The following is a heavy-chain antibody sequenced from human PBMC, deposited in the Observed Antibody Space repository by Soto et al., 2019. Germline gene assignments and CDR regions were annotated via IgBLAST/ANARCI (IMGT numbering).Heavy chain of an antibody. CDR2: IRSKAYGGTT. J-gene: IGHJ3*02. CDR1: GFTFGDYA. V-gene: IGHV3-49*03. Sequence: GGSLRLSCTASGFTFGDYAMSWFRQAPGKGLEWVGFIRSKAYGGTTEYAASVKGRFTISRDDSKSIAYLQMNSLKTEDTAVYYCTRQKGFLEWLLATDAFDIWGQGTMVTVSS. CDR3: TRQKGFLEWLLATDAFDI. D-gene: IGHD3-3*01.